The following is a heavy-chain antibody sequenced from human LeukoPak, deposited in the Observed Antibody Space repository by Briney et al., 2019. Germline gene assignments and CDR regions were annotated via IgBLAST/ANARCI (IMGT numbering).Heavy chain of an antibody. CDR1: GGSISSYY. CDR3: ARRTATGTFFDY. D-gene: IGHD1-1*01. CDR2: IYYSGST. V-gene: IGHV4-59*08. J-gene: IGHJ4*02. Sequence: TSETLSLTCTVSGGSISSYYWSWIRQPPGKGLEWIGYIYYSGSTNYNPSLKSRVTISVDTPKNQFSLKLSSVTAADTAVYYCARRTATGTFFDYWGQGTLVTVSS.